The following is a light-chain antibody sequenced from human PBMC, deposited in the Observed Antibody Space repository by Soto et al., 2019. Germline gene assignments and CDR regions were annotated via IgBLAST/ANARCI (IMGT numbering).Light chain of an antibody. CDR2: RNN. V-gene: IGLV1-47*01. CDR1: SSNIGSNY. J-gene: IGLJ3*02. Sequence: QSVLTQPPSASGTPGQRVTISCSGSSSNIGSNYVYWYQQLPGTAPKLLIYRNNQRPSGVPDRFSGSKSGTSASLAISGLRAEDEAKYYCAAWDDSLRGVGFGGGTKLTVL. CDR3: AAWDDSLRGVG.